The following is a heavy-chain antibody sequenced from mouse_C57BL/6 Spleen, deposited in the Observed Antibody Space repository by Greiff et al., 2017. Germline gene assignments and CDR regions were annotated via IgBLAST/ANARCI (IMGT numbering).Heavy chain of an antibody. D-gene: IGHD2-5*01. J-gene: IGHJ1*03. CDR1: GFNFRSYY. CDR2: IGSGDGET. Sequence: EVKLQESGADLVKPGASLKFSCTASGFNFRSYYMPWVRQKTDKSLEWIVTIGSGDGETNYPPKVQGKATITTDNASNTAYLQLSSLTSEDTAVYYCARAPHSNPDWYFEVRGTGPTVTAS. CDR3: ARAPHSNPDWYFEV. V-gene: IGHV14-2*01.